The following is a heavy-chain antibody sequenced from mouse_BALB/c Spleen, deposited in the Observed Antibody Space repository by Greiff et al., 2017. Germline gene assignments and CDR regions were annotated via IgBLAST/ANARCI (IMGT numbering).Heavy chain of an antibody. CDR2: ISSGGSYT. Sequence: EVQLVESGGGLVKPGGSLKLSCAASGFTFSSYAMSWVRQTPEKRLEWVATISSGGSYTYYPDSVKGRFTISRDNAKNTLYLQMSSLRSEDTAMYYCARSGDYYGSRDWYFDVWGAGTTVTVSS. CDR3: ARSGDYYGSRDWYFDV. J-gene: IGHJ1*01. V-gene: IGHV5-9-3*01. D-gene: IGHD1-1*01. CDR1: GFTFSSYA.